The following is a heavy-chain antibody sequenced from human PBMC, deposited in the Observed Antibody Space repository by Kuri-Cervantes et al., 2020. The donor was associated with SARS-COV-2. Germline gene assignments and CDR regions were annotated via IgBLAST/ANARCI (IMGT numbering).Heavy chain of an antibody. CDR1: GGSFSGYY. V-gene: IGHV4-34*01. CDR3: ARLGLT. Sequence: SETLSLTCAVYGGSFSGYYWSWIRQPPGKGLEWIGEINHSGSTNYNPSLKSRVTISVDTSKNQFSLKLSSATAADTAVYYCARLGLTWGQGTLVTVSS. J-gene: IGHJ5*02. CDR2: INHSGST.